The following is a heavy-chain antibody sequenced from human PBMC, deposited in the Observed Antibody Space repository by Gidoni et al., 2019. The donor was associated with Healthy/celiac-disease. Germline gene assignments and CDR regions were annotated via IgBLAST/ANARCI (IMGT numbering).Heavy chain of an antibody. CDR1: GYTLTELS. V-gene: IGHV1-24*01. D-gene: IGHD3-22*01. Sequence: QVQLVQSGAEVKKPGASVTVSCQVSGYTLTELSMHWVRQAPGKGLEWMGGFDPEDGETIYAQKFQGRVTMTEDTSTDTAYMELSSLRSEDTAVYYCATGYYYDSSGYYYYNFDYWGQGTLVTVSS. CDR2: FDPEDGET. J-gene: IGHJ4*02. CDR3: ATGYYYDSSGYYYYNFDY.